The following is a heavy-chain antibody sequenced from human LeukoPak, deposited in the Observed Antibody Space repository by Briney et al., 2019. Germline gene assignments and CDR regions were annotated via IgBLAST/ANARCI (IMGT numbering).Heavy chain of an antibody. CDR2: ISYDGSNK. CDR1: GFTFSSYG. D-gene: IGHD3-10*01. CDR3: ARPTAGNYKLDP. Sequence: GGSLRLSCAASGFTFSSYGMHWVRQAPGKGLEWVAVISYDGSNKYYADSVKGRFTISRDNSKNTLYLQMNSLRAEDTAVYYCARPTAGNYKLDPWGRGTLVTVSS. V-gene: IGHV3-30*03. J-gene: IGHJ5*02.